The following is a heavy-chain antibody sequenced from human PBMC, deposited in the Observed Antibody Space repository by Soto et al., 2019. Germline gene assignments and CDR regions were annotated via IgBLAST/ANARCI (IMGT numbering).Heavy chain of an antibody. Sequence: GASVKVSCKASGGTFSSYAISWVRQAPGQGLEWMGGIIPIFGTANYAQKFQGRVTITADESTSTAYMELSSLRSEDTAVYYCARPGYSSSWSYFDYWGQGTLVTVSS. J-gene: IGHJ4*02. CDR3: ARPGYSSSWSYFDY. CDR2: IIPIFGTA. D-gene: IGHD6-13*01. V-gene: IGHV1-69*13. CDR1: GGTFSSYA.